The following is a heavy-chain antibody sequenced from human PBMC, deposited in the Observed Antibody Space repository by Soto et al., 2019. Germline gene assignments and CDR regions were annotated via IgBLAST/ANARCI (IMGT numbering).Heavy chain of an antibody. J-gene: IGHJ4*02. Sequence: PGGSLRLSCAASGFTFSDAWINWVRQAPGKGLEWVGRIKSKTDGGTTDYAAPVKGRFTISRYDSKNTLYLQMNSLKTEDTAVYYCTTGMGYNPGFDYWGQGTLVTVSS. D-gene: IGHD1-1*01. CDR1: GFTFSDAW. CDR2: IKSKTDGGTT. V-gene: IGHV3-15*07. CDR3: TTGMGYNPGFDY.